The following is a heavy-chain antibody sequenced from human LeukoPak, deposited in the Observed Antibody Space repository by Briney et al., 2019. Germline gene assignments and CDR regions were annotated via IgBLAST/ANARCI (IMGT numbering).Heavy chain of an antibody. Sequence: PSETLSLTCTVFGGSISGYYWSWIRQPPGKGLEWIGYIHYSGTTKYNPSLKSRVTISVDTSKNQLSLKLSSVTAADTAVYYCARGGASSLPFDYWGQGTLVTVSS. J-gene: IGHJ4*02. CDR1: GGSISGYY. V-gene: IGHV4-59*01. D-gene: IGHD2-2*01. CDR2: IHYSGTT. CDR3: ARGGASSLPFDY.